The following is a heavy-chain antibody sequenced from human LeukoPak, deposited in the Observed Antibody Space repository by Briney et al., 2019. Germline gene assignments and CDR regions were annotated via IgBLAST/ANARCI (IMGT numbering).Heavy chain of an antibody. CDR3: TRPTRTGTTFL. Sequence: PGGSLRLSCAASGFTFSGSAMHWVRQASGKGLEWVGRIRSKANSYATAYAASVKGRFTISRDDSKDTAYLQMNSLKTEDTAVYYCTRPTRTGTTFLWGQGTLVTVSS. J-gene: IGHJ4*02. D-gene: IGHD1-7*01. CDR2: IRSKANSYAT. CDR1: GFTFSGSA. V-gene: IGHV3-73*01.